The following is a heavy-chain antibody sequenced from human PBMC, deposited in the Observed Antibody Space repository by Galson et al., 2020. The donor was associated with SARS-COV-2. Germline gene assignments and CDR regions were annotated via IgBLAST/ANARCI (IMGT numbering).Heavy chain of an antibody. V-gene: IGHV1-18*01. D-gene: IGHD1-26*01. Sequence: ASVKVSCKASGYTFTSYGISWVRQAPGQGLEWMGWISVYNGNTNYAQKLQGRVTMTTDTSTSTAYMELRSLRSDDTAVYYCARDGSGSYLYYYYGMDVWGQGTTVTVSS. CDR1: GYTFTSYG. J-gene: IGHJ6*02. CDR2: ISVYNGNT. CDR3: ARDGSGSYLYYYYGMDV.